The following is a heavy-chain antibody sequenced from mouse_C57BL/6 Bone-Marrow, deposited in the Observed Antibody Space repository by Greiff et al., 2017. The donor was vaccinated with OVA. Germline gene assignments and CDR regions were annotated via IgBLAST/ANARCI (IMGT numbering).Heavy chain of an antibody. J-gene: IGHJ2*01. D-gene: IGHD1-1*01. Sequence: QVQLQQPGAELVRPGSSVKLSCKASGYTFTSYWMHWVKQRPIQGLEWIGNIDPSDSETHCNQKFKDKATLTVDKSSSTAYMQLSSLTSEDSAVYYCARDYYGSSYDFDYWGQGTTLTVSS. CDR3: ARDYYGSSYDFDY. V-gene: IGHV1-52*01. CDR1: GYTFTSYW. CDR2: IDPSDSET.